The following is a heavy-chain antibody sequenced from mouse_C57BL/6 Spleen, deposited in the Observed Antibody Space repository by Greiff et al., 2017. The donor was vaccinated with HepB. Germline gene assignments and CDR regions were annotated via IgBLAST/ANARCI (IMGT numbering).Heavy chain of an antibody. D-gene: IGHD1-1*01. CDR2: ISYDGSN. Sequence: EVQLVESGPGLVKPSQSLSLTCSVTGYSITSGYYWNWIRQFPGNKLEWMGYISYDGSNNYNPSLKNRISITRDTSKNQFFLKLNSVTTEDTATYYCATSYCGSSYMDYWGQGTTLTVSS. V-gene: IGHV3-6*01. CDR1: GYSITSGYY. J-gene: IGHJ2*01. CDR3: ATSYCGSSYMDY.